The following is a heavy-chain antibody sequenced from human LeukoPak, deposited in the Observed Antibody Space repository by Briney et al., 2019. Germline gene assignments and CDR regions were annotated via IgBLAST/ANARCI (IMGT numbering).Heavy chain of an antibody. CDR1: GFTFSSYS. CDR2: ISSSSSYI. D-gene: IGHD3-3*01. Sequence: PAGSLRLSCAASGFTFSSYSMNWVRQAPRKGLEWVSSISSSSSYIYYADSVKGRFTISRDNAKNSLYLQMNSLRAEDTAVYYCASLTLIWSGYYGGGQGTLVTVSS. CDR3: ASLTLIWSGYYG. V-gene: IGHV3-21*01. J-gene: IGHJ4*02.